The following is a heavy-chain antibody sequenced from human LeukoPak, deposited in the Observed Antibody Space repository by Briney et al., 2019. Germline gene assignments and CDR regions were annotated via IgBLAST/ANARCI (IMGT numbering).Heavy chain of an antibody. V-gene: IGHV4-59*01. CDR3: AAGFSDCSGGSCYSDWFDP. CDR1: GGSLSSYY. CDR2: IYYSGST. Sequence: SETLSLTCTVSGGSLSSYYWSWIRQPPGKGLEWIGYIYYSGSTNYNPSLKSRVTISVDTSKNQFSLKLSSVTAADTAVYYCAAGFSDCSGGSCYSDWFDPWGQGTLVTVSS. J-gene: IGHJ5*02. D-gene: IGHD2-15*01.